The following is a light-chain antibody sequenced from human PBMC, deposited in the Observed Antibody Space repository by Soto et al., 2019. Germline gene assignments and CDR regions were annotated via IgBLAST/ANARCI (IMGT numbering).Light chain of an antibody. Sequence: QSALTQPRSVSGSPGQSVTISCTGTSSDVGGYNYVSWYQQHPGKAPKLMIYDVSKRPSGVPDRFSGSKSGNTASLTISGLQAEDEADYSCCSSAGSDDVFGTGTKLTVL. CDR1: SSDVGGYNY. CDR3: CSSAGSDDV. CDR2: DVS. V-gene: IGLV2-11*01. J-gene: IGLJ1*01.